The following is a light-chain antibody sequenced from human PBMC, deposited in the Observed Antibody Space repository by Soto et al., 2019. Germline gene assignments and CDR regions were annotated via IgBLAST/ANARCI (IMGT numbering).Light chain of an antibody. Sequence: QSVLTQPPSVSAAPGQKVTISCSGSSSNIGNNFVSWYQHLPRTAPKLLMYENYKRPSGIPDRFSGSKSGTSATLVITGLQTGXXAXXYCGTWXXXLNAAVFGGGTKLTVL. J-gene: IGLJ3*02. CDR2: ENY. CDR3: GTWXXXLNAAV. V-gene: IGLV1-51*02. CDR1: SSNIGNNF.